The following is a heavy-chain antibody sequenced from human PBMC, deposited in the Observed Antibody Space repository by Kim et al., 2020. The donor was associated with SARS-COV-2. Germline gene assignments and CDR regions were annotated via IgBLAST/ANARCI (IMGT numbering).Heavy chain of an antibody. Sequence: SPKFQGRVTITRDTSASTAYMELSSLRSEDTAVYYCASRARYDILTGSFHWGQGTLVTVSS. J-gene: IGHJ4*02. D-gene: IGHD3-9*01. V-gene: IGHV1-3*01. CDR3: ASRARYDILTGSFH.